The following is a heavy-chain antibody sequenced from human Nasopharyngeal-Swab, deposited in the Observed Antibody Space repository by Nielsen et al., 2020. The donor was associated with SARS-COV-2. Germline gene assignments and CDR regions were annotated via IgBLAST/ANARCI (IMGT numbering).Heavy chain of an antibody. J-gene: IGHJ4*02. D-gene: IGHD6-19*01. CDR2: INHSGST. Sequence: SETLSLTCAVYGGSFSGYYWSWIRQPPGKGLEWIGEINHSGSTNYNPSLKSRVTISVDTSKNQFSLKLSSVIAADTAVYYCARLSLYSSGSVDYWGQGTLVTVSS. CDR3: ARLSLYSSGSVDY. CDR1: GGSFSGYY. V-gene: IGHV4-34*01.